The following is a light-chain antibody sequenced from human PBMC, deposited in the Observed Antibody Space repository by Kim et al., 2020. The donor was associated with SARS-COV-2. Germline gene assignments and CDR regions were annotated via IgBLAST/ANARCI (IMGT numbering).Light chain of an antibody. J-gene: IGKJ1*01. CDR2: AAS. V-gene: IGKV1-27*01. Sequence: VGDEVTLKCQASKGISKYLAWYQQKPGKGPKLLIYAASTLQSGVPSRFSGSGSGTDFTLTISSLQPEDVATYYCQKYNSAPPTFGQGTKVDIK. CDR3: QKYNSAPPT. CDR1: KGISKY.